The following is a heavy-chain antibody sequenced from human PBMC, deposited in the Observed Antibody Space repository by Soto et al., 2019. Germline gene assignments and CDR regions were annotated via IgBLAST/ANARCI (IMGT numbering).Heavy chain of an antibody. CDR3: ARGGRDFPTYYDYVWGSYRTPLLDY. CDR1: GYTFTSYA. J-gene: IGHJ4*02. D-gene: IGHD3-16*02. V-gene: IGHV1-3*04. CDR2: INTGNGNT. Sequence: ASVKVSCKASGYTFTSYAMHWVRQAPGQRLEWMGWINTGNGNTKYSQKFQGRVTITRDTSASTAYMELSSVTAADTAVYYCARGGRDFPTYYDYVWGSYRTPLLDYWGQGTLVTVSS.